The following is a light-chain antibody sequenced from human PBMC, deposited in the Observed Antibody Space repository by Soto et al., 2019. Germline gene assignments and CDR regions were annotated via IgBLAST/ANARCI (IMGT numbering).Light chain of an antibody. CDR1: QGISSY. CDR2: VAS. CDR3: QQLYDYPLT. Sequence: DIQLTQSPSFLSASVGDRVTITCRASQGISSYLAWYQQKPGKAPKLLLYVASTLQSGAPSRFSGSGSGTEFTLTITSLQPEDSATYYCQQLYDYPLTFGGGTKVEIK. V-gene: IGKV1-9*01. J-gene: IGKJ4*01.